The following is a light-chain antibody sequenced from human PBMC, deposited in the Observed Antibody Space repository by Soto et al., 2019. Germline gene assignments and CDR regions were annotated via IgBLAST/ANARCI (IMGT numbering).Light chain of an antibody. V-gene: IGKV1-9*01. J-gene: IGKJ5*01. CDR2: AAS. Sequence: DIQMTQSPSTLSASTGDRVTITCRASQGISSYLAWYQQKPGKAPKLLIYAASSLQSGVPSRFSGSGSGTDFTLTISSLQPEDFATYYCQQLHDYPITFGQGTRLEIK. CDR1: QGISSY. CDR3: QQLHDYPIT.